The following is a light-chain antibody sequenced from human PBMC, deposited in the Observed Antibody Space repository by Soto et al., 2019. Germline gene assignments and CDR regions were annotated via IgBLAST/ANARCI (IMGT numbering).Light chain of an antibody. CDR2: DNN. V-gene: IGLV1-40*01. Sequence: QSVLTQPPSVSGAPGQRVTISCTGSRSNIGAGYAVHWYQQLPGSAPRLLIYDNNKRPSGVPDRFSASKSTTSASLAFTALQAEDEADYHCQSYDSSDKLIFGGGTQLTVL. CDR1: RSNIGAGYA. CDR3: QSYDSSDKLI. J-gene: IGLJ7*01.